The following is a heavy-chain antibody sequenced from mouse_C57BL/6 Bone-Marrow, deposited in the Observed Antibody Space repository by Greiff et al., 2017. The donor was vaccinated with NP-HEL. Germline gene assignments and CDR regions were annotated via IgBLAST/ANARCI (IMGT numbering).Heavy chain of an antibody. J-gene: IGHJ3*01. CDR2: IYPGSGST. CDR1: GYTFTSYW. V-gene: IGHV1-55*01. CDR3: ASGGGSSY. Sequence: VKLQESGAELVKPGASVKMSCKASGYTFTSYWITWVKQRPGQGLEWIGDIYPGSGSTNYNEKFKSKATLTVDTSSSTAYMQLSSLTSEDSAVYYCASGGGSSYWGQGTLVTVSA.